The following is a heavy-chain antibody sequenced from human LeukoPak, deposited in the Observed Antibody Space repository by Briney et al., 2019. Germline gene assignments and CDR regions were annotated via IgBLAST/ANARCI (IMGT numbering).Heavy chain of an antibody. V-gene: IGHV3-21*01. J-gene: IGHJ4*02. CDR1: GFTFSSYS. CDR2: ISSSSSYI. D-gene: IGHD6-13*01. Sequence: PGGSLRLSCAASGFTFSSYSMNWVRQAPGKGLEWVSSISSSSSYIYYADSVKGRFTISRDNAKNSLYLQMNSLRAEDTAVYYCARVASSSWYGWYFDYWGQGTLVTVSS. CDR3: ARVASSSWYGWYFDY.